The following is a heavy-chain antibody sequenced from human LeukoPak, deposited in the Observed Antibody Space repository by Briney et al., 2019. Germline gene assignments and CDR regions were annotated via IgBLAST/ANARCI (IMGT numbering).Heavy chain of an antibody. Sequence: GGSLRLSCAASGFTLSSYAMHWVRQAPGKGLEYVSAISKNGGNTYYANSVKGRFSSSRDNSKNTLYLQMGSLRTEDMAVYYCARVGEGRYYQYYYMDVWGKGTTVTVSS. V-gene: IGHV3-64*01. D-gene: IGHD1-26*01. CDR2: ISKNGGNT. J-gene: IGHJ6*03. CDR3: ARVGEGRYYQYYYMDV. CDR1: GFTLSSYA.